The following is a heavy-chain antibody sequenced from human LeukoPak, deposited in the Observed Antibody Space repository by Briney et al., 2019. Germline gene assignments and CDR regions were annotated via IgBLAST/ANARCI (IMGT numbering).Heavy chain of an antibody. Sequence: GGSLRLSCIPSGFTFNSYAMFWVRQAPGKGLEWVSLIWYDGSNKYYADSVKGRFTISRDNSKNTLFLQMNSLRAGDTAVYYCARARGWQPNYYYYYMDVWGTGTTVTVSS. CDR1: GFTFNSYA. V-gene: IGHV3-33*07. CDR2: IWYDGSNK. D-gene: IGHD2-15*01. J-gene: IGHJ6*03. CDR3: ARARGWQPNYYYYYMDV.